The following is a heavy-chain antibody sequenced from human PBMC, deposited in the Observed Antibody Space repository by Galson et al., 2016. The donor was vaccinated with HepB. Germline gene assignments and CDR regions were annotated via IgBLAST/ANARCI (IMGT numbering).Heavy chain of an antibody. CDR2: MYPADSDI. J-gene: IGHJ4*02. CDR1: GYSFSSYW. D-gene: IGHD3-16*02. Sequence: QSGAAVKKPGESLKISCKGSGYSFSSYWIGWVRQMPGKGLEWMGIMYPADSDIRYSPSFQGQVTISPDNSISTAYLQWRGLKASDTGTYYCVIHDTSTWGYRNLPRFDYWGQGTLVTVSS. CDR3: VIHDTSTWGYRNLPRFDY. V-gene: IGHV5-51*01.